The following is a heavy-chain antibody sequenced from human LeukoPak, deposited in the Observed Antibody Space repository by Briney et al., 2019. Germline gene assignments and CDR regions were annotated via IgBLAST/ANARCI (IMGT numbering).Heavy chain of an antibody. CDR1: GYSFTSYW. J-gene: IGHJ4*02. D-gene: IGHD3-3*01. CDR2: IYPGDSDT. V-gene: IGHV5-51*01. Sequence: VESLKISWQGSGYSFTSYWIGWVRPVPGKGLEWMGIIYPGDSDTRHSPSFEGKVTITADKSIRTAYLQWSSLKASDTAMYYCARGVDDFWSGYPYDYWGQGTLVTVSS. CDR3: ARGVDDFWSGYPYDY.